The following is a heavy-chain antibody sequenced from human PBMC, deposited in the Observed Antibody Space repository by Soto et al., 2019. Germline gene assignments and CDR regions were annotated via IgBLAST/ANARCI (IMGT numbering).Heavy chain of an antibody. D-gene: IGHD1-20*01. CDR1: GFTFADYA. CDR2: ITWSSAKM. CDR3: AKGTISVPDAFEV. V-gene: IGHV3-9*01. J-gene: IGHJ3*01. Sequence: DVQLVESGGTLVQPGRSLRLSCAASGFTFADYAMHWVRQAPGKGLEWVSGITWSSAKMVYTDSVKGRFTISRDNAKRSLYLQMNSLRPEDTALSYCAKGTISVPDAFEVWGQGTMVTVSS.